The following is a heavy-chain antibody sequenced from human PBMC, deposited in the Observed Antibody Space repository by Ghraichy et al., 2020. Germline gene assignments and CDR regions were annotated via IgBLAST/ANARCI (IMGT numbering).Heavy chain of an antibody. CDR3: ARVSAADINYFYYYYYMDV. V-gene: IGHV4-38-2*02. Sequence: LETLSLTCTVSGYSISSGYYWGWIRQPPGKGLEWIGSIYHSGTTYYNPSLKSRVTISVDTSKNQFSLRLNSVTAADTAVFYCARVSAADINYFYYYYYMDVWGKGTTVTVSS. J-gene: IGHJ6*03. CDR2: IYHSGTT. D-gene: IGHD6-13*01. CDR1: GYSISSGYY.